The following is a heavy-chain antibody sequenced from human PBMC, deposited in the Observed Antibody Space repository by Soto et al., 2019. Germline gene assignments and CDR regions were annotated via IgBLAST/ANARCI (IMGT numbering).Heavy chain of an antibody. D-gene: IGHD6-19*01. V-gene: IGHV1-69*12. J-gene: IGHJ1*01. CDR1: GGTFNNST. CDR3: ARGSGWIYFQN. Sequence: QVQLVQSGVEVKKPGSSVKVSCKTSGGTFNNSTISWVRQAPGQGLEWMGGIIPIFGTATYAQKFQGRVTIIADESTSSAYMELTSLRSDDTAVYYCARGSGWIYFQNWGQGTLVTVSS. CDR2: IIPIFGTA.